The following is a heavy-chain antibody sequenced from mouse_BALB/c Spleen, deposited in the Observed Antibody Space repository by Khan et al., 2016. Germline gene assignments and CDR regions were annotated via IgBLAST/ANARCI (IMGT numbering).Heavy chain of an antibody. CDR1: GYSITSDYA. D-gene: IGHD1-2*01. J-gene: IGHJ4*01. Sequence: EVELVESGPGLVKPSQSLSLTCTVTGYSITSDYAWNWIRQFPGNKLEWMGYIIYSGSTRYYPSLKSRISVTRDTSKNQFFLQLNSVTTEDTVTYYCARTPTAYYAMDYWGQGTSVTVSS. CDR3: ARTPTAYYAMDY. V-gene: IGHV3-2*02. CDR2: IIYSGST.